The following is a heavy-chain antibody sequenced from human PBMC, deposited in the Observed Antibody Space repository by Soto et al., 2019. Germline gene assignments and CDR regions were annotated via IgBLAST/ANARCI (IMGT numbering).Heavy chain of an antibody. V-gene: IGHV1-18*01. CDR1: GYTFTTYG. J-gene: IGHJ5*02. D-gene: IGHD6-19*01. Sequence: QVPLVQSGAEVKKPGASVKVSCKASGYTFTTYGITWVRQAPGQGLEWMGWIRTYNGNTNYVSKFQGRVTMTTDTSTSTVYMELRSLRSDDTAVYYCARYISGWTGDLDLWGQGTPVTVSS. CDR3: ARYISGWTGDLDL. CDR2: IRTYNGNT.